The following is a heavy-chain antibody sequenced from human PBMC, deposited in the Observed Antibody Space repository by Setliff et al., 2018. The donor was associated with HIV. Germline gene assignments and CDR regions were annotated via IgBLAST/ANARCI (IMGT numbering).Heavy chain of an antibody. Sequence: PSETLSLTCALYGGSFSDYYWSWIRQPPGMGLEWIGEVNRGRRTNYNSSLKSRVTISIDTSRNQFSLKLYSVTAADTAVYYCARAYFGSGIYYWGQGTLVTVSS. CDR2: VNRGRRT. J-gene: IGHJ4*02. D-gene: IGHD3-10*01. CDR1: GGSFSDYY. CDR3: ARAYFGSGIYY. V-gene: IGHV4-34*01.